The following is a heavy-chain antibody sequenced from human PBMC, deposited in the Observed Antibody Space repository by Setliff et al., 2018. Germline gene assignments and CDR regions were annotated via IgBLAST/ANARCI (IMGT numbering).Heavy chain of an antibody. CDR3: TRDQDLRWCKAGTGCYYNYYGLDV. CDR1: GGSISSSSYY. CDR2: ISYRGNT. J-gene: IGHJ6*02. Sequence: PSETLSLTCTVSGGSISSSSYYWGWIRQPPGKGLEWIGSISYRGNTFYNPSLTSRVTISLDTSKKQLSLKLTSLSAADTAVYYCTRDQDLRWCKAGTGCYYNYYGLDVWGQGTTVTVSS. D-gene: IGHD2-8*02. V-gene: IGHV4-39*07.